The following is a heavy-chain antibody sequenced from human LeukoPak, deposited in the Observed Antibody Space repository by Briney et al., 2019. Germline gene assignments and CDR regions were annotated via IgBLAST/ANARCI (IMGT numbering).Heavy chain of an antibody. J-gene: IGHJ3*02. CDR1: GFTFSSYS. CDR3: VAVGRDRRNAFDI. V-gene: IGHV3-21*01. D-gene: IGHD2-15*01. CDR2: ISSSSSYI. Sequence: GGSLRLSCAASGFTFSSYSMNWVRQAPGKGLEWVSSISSSSSYIYYADSVKGRFTISRDNAKNSLYLQMNSLRDEDTAVYYCVAVGRDRRNAFDIWGQGTMVTVSS.